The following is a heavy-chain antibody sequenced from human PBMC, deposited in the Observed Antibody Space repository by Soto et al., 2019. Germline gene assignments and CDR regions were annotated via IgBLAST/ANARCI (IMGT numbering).Heavy chain of an antibody. Sequence: ASVKVSCKASGYTFTSYYMHWVRQAPGQGLEWMGIINPSGGSTSYAQKFQGRVTMTRDTSTSTVYMELSSLRSEDTAVYYCARDGSYSSSSDFWSDPWGQGTLVTVSS. CDR1: GYTFTSYY. D-gene: IGHD6-6*01. V-gene: IGHV1-46*01. J-gene: IGHJ5*02. CDR3: ARDGSYSSSSDFWSDP. CDR2: INPSGGST.